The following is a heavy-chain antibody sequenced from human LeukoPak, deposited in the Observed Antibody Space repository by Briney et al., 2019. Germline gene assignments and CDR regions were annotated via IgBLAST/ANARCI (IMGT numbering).Heavy chain of an antibody. Sequence: GGSLRLSCAASGFSFSSNWMNWVRQAPGKGLEWVANIKQDGSEQYYVDSVKGRFTISRDSTKNSLYLQMNSLRAEDTAVFYCARDQYDTWSRRGNFDSWGQGTLVIVSS. CDR1: GFSFSSNW. CDR2: IKQDGSEQ. J-gene: IGHJ4*02. CDR3: ARDQYDTWSRRGNFDS. D-gene: IGHD3-3*01. V-gene: IGHV3-7*03.